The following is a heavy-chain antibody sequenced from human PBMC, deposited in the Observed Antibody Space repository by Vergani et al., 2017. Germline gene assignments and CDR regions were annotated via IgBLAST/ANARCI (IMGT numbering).Heavy chain of an antibody. CDR2: IYYSGST. CDR3: ARVYYDFWSGYYKGGWFDP. Sequence: QVQLQESGPGLLKPSETLSLTCTVSGGSISSYYWSWIRQPPGKGLEWIGYIYYSGSTNYNPSLKSRVTISVDTSKNQFSLKLSSVTAADTAVYYCARVYYDFWSGYYKGGWFDPWGQGTLVTVSS. V-gene: IGHV4-59*01. CDR1: GGSISSYY. J-gene: IGHJ5*02. D-gene: IGHD3-3*01.